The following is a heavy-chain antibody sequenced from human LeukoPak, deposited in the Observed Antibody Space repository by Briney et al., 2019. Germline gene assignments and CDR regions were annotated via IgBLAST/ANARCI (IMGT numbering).Heavy chain of an antibody. CDR2: INQSGSI. D-gene: IGHD4-17*01. CDR1: GGSFRNYY. CDR3: ARGSFDYGDYQIFDY. J-gene: IGHJ4*02. Sequence: SSETLSLTCAVYGGSFRNYYWSWIRQPPGKGLEWIGEINQSGSINCNPSLKSRVTISVDTSKNQFSLKLSSVTAADTALYYCARGSFDYGDYQIFDYWGQGTLVTVSS. V-gene: IGHV4-34*01.